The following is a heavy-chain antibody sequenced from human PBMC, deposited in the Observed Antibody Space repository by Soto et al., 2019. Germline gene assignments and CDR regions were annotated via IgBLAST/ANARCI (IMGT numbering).Heavy chain of an antibody. CDR2: IYHSGST. V-gene: IGHV4-4*02. Sequence: QVQLQESGPGLVKPSGTLSLTCAVSSGSISSSNWWSWVRQPPGKGLEWIGEIYHSGSTNYNPSLKGRVTISGDKSKNQFSLKLSSVTAADTAVYYCARGKEDSSGWYAAYYFDYWGQGTLVTVSS. D-gene: IGHD6-19*01. CDR3: ARGKEDSSGWYAAYYFDY. J-gene: IGHJ4*02. CDR1: SGSISSSNW.